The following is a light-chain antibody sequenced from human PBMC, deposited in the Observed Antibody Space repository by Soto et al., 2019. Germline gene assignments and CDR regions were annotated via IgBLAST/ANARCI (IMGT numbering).Light chain of an antibody. CDR2: SNN. CDR1: SSNIGSNT. CDR3: AAWDDSMTDVV. J-gene: IGLJ2*01. V-gene: IGLV1-44*01. Sequence: QSVLTQPPSASGTPGQRVTVSCSGSSSNIGSNTVNWYQQFPGTAPKLVIYSNNQRPSGVPYRFSGSKYGTSASLAISGLRSEDEADYYCAAWDDSMTDVVFGGGTQLTVL.